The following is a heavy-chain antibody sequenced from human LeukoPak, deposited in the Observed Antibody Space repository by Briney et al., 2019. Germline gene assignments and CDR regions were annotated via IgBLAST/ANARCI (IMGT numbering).Heavy chain of an antibody. CDR3: AKVLNDYYDSSGYPHY. J-gene: IGHJ4*02. CDR2: ISGSGGST. Sequence: GGSLRLSCAASAFTFSSYGMSWVRQAPGKGLEWVSAISGSGGSTYYADSVKGRFTISRDNSKNTLYLQMNSLRAEDTAVYYCAKVLNDYYDSSGYPHYWGQGTLVTVSS. V-gene: IGHV3-23*01. CDR1: AFTFSSYG. D-gene: IGHD3-22*01.